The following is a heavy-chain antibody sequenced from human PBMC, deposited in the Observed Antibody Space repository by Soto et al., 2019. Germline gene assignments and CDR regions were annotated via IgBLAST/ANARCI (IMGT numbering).Heavy chain of an antibody. CDR2: VTATAESA. CDR3: ALGICYF. CDR1: GFSFIDYF. J-gene: IGHJ2*01. D-gene: IGHD3-10*01. Sequence: GGSLSLSCAPSGFSFIDYFMSWVRQAPGKGLEWVSAVTATAESAYYTDSVRGRFIITRDNSDNMLYLQMSSLRVEDTATHHGALGICYF. V-gene: IGHV3-23*01.